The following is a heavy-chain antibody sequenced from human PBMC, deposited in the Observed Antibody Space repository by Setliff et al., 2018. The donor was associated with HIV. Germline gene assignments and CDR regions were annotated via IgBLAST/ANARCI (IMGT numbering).Heavy chain of an antibody. D-gene: IGHD2-15*01. CDR2: VSRDSNNI. Sequence: SLRLSCAASGFTFSTYAMNWVRQTSGKGLEWVAYVSRDSNNIYYADSVKGRFTISRDNARNSLYLQMSSLTAEDTGLYYCAKERWGPPVEFRGQGTLVTVSS. V-gene: IGHV3-48*01. CDR3: AKERWGPPVEF. J-gene: IGHJ4*02. CDR1: GFTFSTYA.